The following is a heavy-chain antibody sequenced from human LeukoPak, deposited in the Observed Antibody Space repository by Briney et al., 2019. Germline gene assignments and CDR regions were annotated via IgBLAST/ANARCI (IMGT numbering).Heavy chain of an antibody. J-gene: IGHJ6*04. D-gene: IGHD3-9*01. CDR2: ISSGGTYT. Sequence: GGSLRLSCAVSGFTFSSYTINWVRQAPGKGLEWVSSISSGGTYTYYAESVKGRFTISRDNAKNLLYLQMNSLGAEDTAVYYCATDTLRYRMEVWGKGTTVTVSS. CDR1: GFTFSSYT. V-gene: IGHV3-21*06. CDR3: ATDTLRYRMEV.